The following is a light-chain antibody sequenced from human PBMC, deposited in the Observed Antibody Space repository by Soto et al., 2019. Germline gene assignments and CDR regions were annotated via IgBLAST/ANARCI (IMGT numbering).Light chain of an antibody. J-gene: IGKJ1*01. CDR1: QGISSN. V-gene: IGKV1-9*01. CDR3: QHFNSYPWT. Sequence: DIHLTQSPSFLSASVGDRVTITCRASQGISSNLAWYQQKPGKAPKLLIYAASTLQSGVPSRFSGSGSGTEFTLTISSLQPDDFATYYCQHFNSYPWTFGQGTKVDIK. CDR2: AAS.